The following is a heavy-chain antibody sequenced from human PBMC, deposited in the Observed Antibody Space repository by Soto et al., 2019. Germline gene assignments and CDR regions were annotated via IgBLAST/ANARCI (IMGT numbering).Heavy chain of an antibody. Sequence: SETLSLTCPFSGGSISSGDYYWSWIRQPPGKGLEWIGYICYSGSTYYNPSLKSRVTISVDTSKNQFSLKLSSVTAADTAVYYCARATPNYYDSSDYYFDYWGQGTLVTVSS. CDR1: GGSISSGDYY. CDR2: ICYSGST. J-gene: IGHJ4*02. CDR3: ARATPNYYDSSDYYFDY. V-gene: IGHV4-30-4*01. D-gene: IGHD3-22*01.